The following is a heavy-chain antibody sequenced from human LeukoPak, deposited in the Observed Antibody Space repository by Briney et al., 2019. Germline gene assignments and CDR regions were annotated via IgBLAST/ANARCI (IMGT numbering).Heavy chain of an antibody. CDR1: GFTFSSYE. CDR2: ISTSGTTI. D-gene: IGHD4-17*01. CDR3: AKARDGDPDY. Sequence: GGSLRLSCAASGFTFSSYEMNWVRQAPGKGLEWVSYISTSGTTIYYADSVKGRFTISRDNSKNTLYLQMNSLRAEDTAVYYCAKARDGDPDYWGQGTLVTVSS. J-gene: IGHJ4*02. V-gene: IGHV3-48*03.